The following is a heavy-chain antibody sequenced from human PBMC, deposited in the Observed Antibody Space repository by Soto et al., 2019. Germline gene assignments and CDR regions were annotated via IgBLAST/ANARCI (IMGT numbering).Heavy chain of an antibody. V-gene: IGHV1-69*01. J-gene: IGHJ6*02. CDR2: IIPIFGTA. CDR3: ATDIVVVVAATPRGMDV. D-gene: IGHD2-15*01. Sequence: VQLVQSGAEVKKPGSSVKVSCKASGGTFSSYAISWVRQAPGQGLEWMGGIIPIFGTANYAQKFQGRVTITADESTSTAYMELSSLRSEDTAVYYCATDIVVVVAATPRGMDVWGQGTTVTVSS. CDR1: GGTFSSYA.